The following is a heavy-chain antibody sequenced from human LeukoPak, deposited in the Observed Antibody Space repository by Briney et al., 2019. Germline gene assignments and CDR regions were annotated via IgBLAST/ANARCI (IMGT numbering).Heavy chain of an antibody. CDR1: GGSISTYY. CDR2: LYNSGNP. Sequence: SETLSLTCTVSGGSISTYYWSWIRQPPGKRLEWIGYLYNSGNPNYNPSLKSRVTISVDTSKNQFSLKVSSVTAADTAVYYCARTTVTSIAFDCWGQGTLVTVSS. J-gene: IGHJ4*02. V-gene: IGHV4-59*01. D-gene: IGHD4-11*01. CDR3: ARTTVTSIAFDC.